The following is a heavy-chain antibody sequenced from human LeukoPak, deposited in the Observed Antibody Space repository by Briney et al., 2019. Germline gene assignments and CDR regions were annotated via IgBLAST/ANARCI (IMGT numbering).Heavy chain of an antibody. Sequence: SGYXXXSYWXGWVRQLPGKGLEWMGIIYPGDSDTRYSPSFQGQVTISADKSISTAYLQWSSLKASDTAMYYCARLVTPGRFDPWGQGTLVTVSS. CDR1: GYXXXSYW. CDR2: IYPGDSDT. CDR3: ARLVTPGRFDP. J-gene: IGHJ5*02. V-gene: IGHV5-51*01. D-gene: IGHD3-10*01.